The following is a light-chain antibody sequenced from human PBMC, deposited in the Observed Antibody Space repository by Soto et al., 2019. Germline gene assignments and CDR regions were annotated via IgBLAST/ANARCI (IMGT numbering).Light chain of an antibody. CDR1: RGISSN. V-gene: IGKV3-15*01. Sequence: TVMTQPPATLSGSPGERTTLSCRASRGISSNLAWYQQKPGQAPRLLIYDASTRATGIPARFSASGSGTDFTLTISDVQPEDFALYYCHQRQSWPRTFGQGTKVDIK. CDR3: HQRQSWPRT. J-gene: IGKJ1*01. CDR2: DAS.